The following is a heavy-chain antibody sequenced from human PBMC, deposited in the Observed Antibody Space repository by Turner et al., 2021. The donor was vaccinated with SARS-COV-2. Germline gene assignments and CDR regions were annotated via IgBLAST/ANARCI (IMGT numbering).Heavy chain of an antibody. CDR2: ISYDGSNK. Sequence: QVQLVESGGGVVQPGRSLRLSCAASGFTFSDFAMHWVRQAPGKGLEWVALISYDGSNKYYADSVKGRFTISRDNSKNTLYLQMNSLRAEDTAVYYCAKESNFDYWGQGTLVTVSS. J-gene: IGHJ4*02. V-gene: IGHV3-30*04. CDR3: AKESNFDY. CDR1: GFTFSDFA.